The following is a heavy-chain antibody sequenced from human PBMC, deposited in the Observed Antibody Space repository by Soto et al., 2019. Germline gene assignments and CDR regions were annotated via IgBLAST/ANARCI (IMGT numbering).Heavy chain of an antibody. CDR1: GFTFSNFW. CDR3: AKDASGWSVT. Sequence: EVQLVESGGDLVQPGGSLRLSCAASGFTFSNFWMSWVRQTPGRGLEWVAIMNQDGSEKYYLDSVRGRFTISRDNAKNSLSLQINSLRAEDTAVYYCAKDASGWSVTWGQGTPVIVSS. J-gene: IGHJ5*02. D-gene: IGHD6-19*01. CDR2: MNQDGSEK. V-gene: IGHV3-7*04.